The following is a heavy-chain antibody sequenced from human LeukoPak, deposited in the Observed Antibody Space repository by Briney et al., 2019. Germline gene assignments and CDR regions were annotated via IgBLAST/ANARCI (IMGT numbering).Heavy chain of an antibody. V-gene: IGHV4-59*01. CDR3: ARVGYGHYSYWFDP. Sequence: PSETLSLTCTVSGGSISSYYWSWIRQPPGKGLEWIGYIYYSGSTNYNPSLKSRVTISVDTSKNQFSLKLSSVTAADTAVYYCARVGYGHYSYWFDPWGQGTLVTVSS. CDR1: GGSISSYY. D-gene: IGHD4-17*01. CDR2: IYYSGST. J-gene: IGHJ5*02.